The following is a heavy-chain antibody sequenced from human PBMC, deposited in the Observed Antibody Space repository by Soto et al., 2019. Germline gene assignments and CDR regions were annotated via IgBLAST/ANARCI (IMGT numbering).Heavy chain of an antibody. CDR2: ISTYNGDT. J-gene: IGHJ6*02. CDR1: GYTFTRSG. V-gene: IGHV1-18*01. D-gene: IGHD5-12*01. CDR3: AREGVAPYYYYGMDV. Sequence: ASVKVSCKASGYTFTRSGISWVRQAPGQGLEWMGWISTYNGDTNYAQTVQGRVTMTTDTSTSTVYMELRSLRSDDTAVYYCAREGVAPYYYYGMDVWGQGTTVTVSS.